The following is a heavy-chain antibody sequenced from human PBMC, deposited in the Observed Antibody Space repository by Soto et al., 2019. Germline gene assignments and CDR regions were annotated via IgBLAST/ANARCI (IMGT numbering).Heavy chain of an antibody. V-gene: IGHV3-23*01. CDR1: GFTFSSYA. Sequence: EVQLLVSGGGLVQPGGSLRLSCAASGFTFSSYAMSWVRQAPGKGLEWVSAISGSGGSTYYADSVKGRFTISGDNSNNSLHLQMTSLRAEDTAVYYCAKDSSSYGDDHFDFWGQGTLVTVSS. CDR3: AKDSSSYGDDHFDF. D-gene: IGHD4-17*01. CDR2: ISGSGGST. J-gene: IGHJ4*02.